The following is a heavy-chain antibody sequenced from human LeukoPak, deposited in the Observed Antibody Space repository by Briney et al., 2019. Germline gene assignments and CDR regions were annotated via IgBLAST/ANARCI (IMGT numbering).Heavy chain of an antibody. Sequence: PSETLSLTCTVSGGSISSSSYYWGWIRQPPGKGLEWIGSIYYSGSTYYNPSLKSRVTISVDTSKNQFSLKLSSVTAADTAVYYCARHVVVVAATRYNWFDPWGQGTLVTVSS. CDR3: ARHVVVVAATRYNWFDP. V-gene: IGHV4-39*01. CDR1: GGSISSSSYY. D-gene: IGHD2-15*01. CDR2: IYYSGST. J-gene: IGHJ5*02.